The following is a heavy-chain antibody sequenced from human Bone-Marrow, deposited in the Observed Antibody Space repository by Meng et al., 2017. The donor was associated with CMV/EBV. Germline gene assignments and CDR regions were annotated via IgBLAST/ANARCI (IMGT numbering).Heavy chain of an antibody. V-gene: IGHV1-2*02. Sequence: ASVKVSCKASGYTFTGYYMHWVRQAPGQGLEWMGWINPNSGGTNYAQKFQGRVTMTRDTSIRTAYMELSRLRSDDTAVYYCARSPPYYDYVWGSYRSGYYYGMDVWGQGTTVTVSS. CDR1: GYTFTGYY. CDR3: ARSPPYYDYVWGSYRSGYYYGMDV. J-gene: IGHJ6*02. D-gene: IGHD3-16*02. CDR2: INPNSGGT.